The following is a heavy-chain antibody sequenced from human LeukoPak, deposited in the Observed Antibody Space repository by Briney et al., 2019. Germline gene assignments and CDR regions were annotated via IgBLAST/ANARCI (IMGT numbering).Heavy chain of an antibody. V-gene: IGHV1-3*01. CDR1: QYSFSDYA. CDR2: IDAGNGRT. Sequence: ASVKVSCKASQYSFSDYAIHWVRQAPGQRLEWMGWIDAGNGRTKYSQSFQGRLTIIRDTSATTAYMELRSLRSDDTAVFYCARAGGSYSPSDYWGQGTLVTVSS. CDR3: ARAGGSYSPSDY. D-gene: IGHD2-21*01. J-gene: IGHJ4*02.